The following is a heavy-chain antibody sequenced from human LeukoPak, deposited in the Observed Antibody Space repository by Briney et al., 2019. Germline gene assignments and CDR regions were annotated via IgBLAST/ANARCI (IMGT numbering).Heavy chain of an antibody. J-gene: IGHJ5*02. V-gene: IGHV4-4*07. CDR2: IYTSGST. Sequence: PSETLSLTCTVSGGSSSSYYWSWIRQPAGKGLEWIGRIYTSGSTNYNPSLKSRVTMSVDTSKNQFSLKLSSVTAADTAVYYCARHGWFGTRDNLEGFDPWGQGTLVTVSS. CDR3: ARHGWFGTRDNLEGFDP. CDR1: GGSSSSYY. D-gene: IGHD3-10*01.